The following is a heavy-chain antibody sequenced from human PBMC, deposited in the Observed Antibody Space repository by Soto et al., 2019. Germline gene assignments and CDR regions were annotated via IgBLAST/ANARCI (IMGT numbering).Heavy chain of an antibody. CDR1: GFTVTSHA. D-gene: IGHD2-8*01. J-gene: IGHJ6*02. CDR3: TRSRRSILMVYGFGGMDV. CDR2: ISGSGDGT. Sequence: AGGPLILSCVASGFTVTSHAMSWVRPTPGKGLEWVSSISGSGDGTYYGDSVKGRFTISRDSSSSILYLEMKNLRGEDTAVYFCTRSRRSILMVYGFGGMDVWGQGTTVNLS. V-gene: IGHV3-23*01.